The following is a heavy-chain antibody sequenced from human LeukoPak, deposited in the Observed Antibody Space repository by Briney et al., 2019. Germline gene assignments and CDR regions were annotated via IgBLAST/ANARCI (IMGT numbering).Heavy chain of an antibody. J-gene: IGHJ4*02. CDR1: GFTFSGYE. Sequence: GGSLRLSCTVSGFTFSGYEMNWVRQAPGKGLEWVSYISSSGSTIFYADSVKGRFTISRDNAKNSLYLQMNSLRAEDTAVYYCARRGIQLWPHYDYWGQGTLVTVSS. CDR2: ISSSGSTI. CDR3: ARRGIQLWPHYDY. D-gene: IGHD5-18*01. V-gene: IGHV3-48*03.